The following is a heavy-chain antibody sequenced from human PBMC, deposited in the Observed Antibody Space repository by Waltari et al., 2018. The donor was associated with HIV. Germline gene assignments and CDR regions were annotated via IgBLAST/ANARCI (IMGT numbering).Heavy chain of an antibody. Sequence: QVTLWQSGSELKKPGASVKVSCKDSGYTFTRNPIHWVRQAPGQGPEWMGRINTNTGNPTYAQDFIGRFVFSLDTSVSTAFLQISSLKPEDTAVYYCARSTKKTVVTISYWWFDLWGRGTLVTVSS. CDR2: INTNTGNP. J-gene: IGHJ2*01. D-gene: IGHD3-3*01. CDR3: ARSTKKTVVTISYWWFDL. V-gene: IGHV7-4-1*02. CDR1: GYTFTRNP.